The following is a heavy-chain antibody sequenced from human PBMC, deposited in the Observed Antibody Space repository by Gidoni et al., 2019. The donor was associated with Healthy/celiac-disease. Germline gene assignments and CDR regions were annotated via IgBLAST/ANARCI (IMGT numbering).Heavy chain of an antibody. CDR1: GGSLSSSRYY. D-gene: IGHD3-3*01. CDR3: ARLTEWHYANFDY. CDR2: IYYSGST. Sequence: QLQLPESGEGLVKPSETLYPTCTVSGGSLSSSRYYWGWIRQPPRKGLEWSGSIYYSGSTDYNPSLKSRFTISVDTSKNQFSLKLSSMTAADSAVYYCARLTEWHYANFDYWGQGTLVTVSS. J-gene: IGHJ4*02. V-gene: IGHV4-39*01.